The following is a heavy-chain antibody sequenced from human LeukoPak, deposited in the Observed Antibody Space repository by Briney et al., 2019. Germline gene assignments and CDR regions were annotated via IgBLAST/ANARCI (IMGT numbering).Heavy chain of an antibody. CDR1: GGSISRYY. D-gene: IGHD2-21*02. CDR2: IYSCGST. V-gene: IGHV4-4*07. CDR3: ARDRDDDAFDI. J-gene: IGHJ3*02. Sequence: SETLSLTCTVSGGSISRYYWSWIRQPAGKGLEWIGRIYSCGSTNYNPSLKSQVTMSVDTSKNQFSLKLSSVTAADTAVYYCARDRDDDAFDIWGQGTMVTVSS.